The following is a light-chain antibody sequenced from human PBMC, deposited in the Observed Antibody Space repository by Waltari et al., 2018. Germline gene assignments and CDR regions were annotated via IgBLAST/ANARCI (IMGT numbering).Light chain of an antibody. V-gene: IGLV1-44*01. CDR3: AAWDDSLNAWM. CDR2: NNN. CDR1: SSNVGPNY. J-gene: IGLJ3*02. Sequence: QSVLTQPPSTSGTPGQRVTISCSGSSSNVGPNYVSWYQQLPGTAPTLLIYNNNRRPSGVPDRFAGSKSGTSASRAISGRQAEDEADYYCAAWDDSLNAWMFGGGTKLTIL.